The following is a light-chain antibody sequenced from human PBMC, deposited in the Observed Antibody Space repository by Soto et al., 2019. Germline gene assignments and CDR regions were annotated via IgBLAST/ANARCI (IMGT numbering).Light chain of an antibody. V-gene: IGKV3-15*01. CDR3: QQYNNLPRT. CDR1: QSVSSN. CDR2: GAS. Sequence: EIVMTQSQVTLSVSPGERATLSCRARQSVSSNLAWYQHRPGQAPRILIYGASTRATGVPARFSGSGSGTEFTLTINSLQSEDFAVYYCQQYNNLPRTFGQGTKVEIK. J-gene: IGKJ1*01.